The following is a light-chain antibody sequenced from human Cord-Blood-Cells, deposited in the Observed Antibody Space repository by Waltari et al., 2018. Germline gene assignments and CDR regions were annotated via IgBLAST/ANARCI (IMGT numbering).Light chain of an antibody. CDR1: QSISSY. J-gene: IGKJ4*01. CDR2: AAS. V-gene: IGKV1-39*01. Sequence: DIRMTQSPSSLSASVGDRVTITCRASQSISSYLNWYQQKPGKVPKLLIYAASSLQSGVPSRFSGSGSGTDFTLTISSLQPEDFATYYCQQSYSTLALTFGGGTKVEIK. CDR3: QQSYSTLALT.